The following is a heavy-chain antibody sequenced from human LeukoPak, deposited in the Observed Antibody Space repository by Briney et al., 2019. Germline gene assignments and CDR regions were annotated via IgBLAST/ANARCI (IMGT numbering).Heavy chain of an antibody. V-gene: IGHV4-61*05. D-gene: IGHD3-16*01. J-gene: IGHJ2*01. CDR1: GGSISSSSYY. CDR2: IYDRGST. CDR3: ARGGWYFGL. Sequence: PETLSLTCTVSGGSISSSSYYWGWIRQPPGKGLEWIGYIYDRGSTNYNPSLKSRVTISVDTSKDQSSLKLSSVTAADTAVYYCARGGWYFGLWGRGTLVTVSS.